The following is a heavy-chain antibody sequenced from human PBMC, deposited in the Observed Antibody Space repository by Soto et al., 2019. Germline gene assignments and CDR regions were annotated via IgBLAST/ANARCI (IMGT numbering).Heavy chain of an antibody. Sequence: EVHLVESGGNLVQPGGSLRLSCEASGFIFSTYSMNWVRQAPGKGLEWVSYIDSGSGTIHYADSVEGRFTISRDNAKNSLYLHMNSLRDEDTTVYYCARDTKPDGYNCDHWGQGTLVTVSS. V-gene: IGHV3-48*02. CDR2: IDSGSGTI. J-gene: IGHJ5*02. CDR1: GFIFSTYS. CDR3: ARDTKPDGYNCDH. D-gene: IGHD5-12*01.